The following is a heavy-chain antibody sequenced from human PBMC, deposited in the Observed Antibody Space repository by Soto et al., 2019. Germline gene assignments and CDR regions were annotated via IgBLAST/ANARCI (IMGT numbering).Heavy chain of an antibody. CDR1: GFTFSSYA. CDR3: ARDRRHYDILTGYYLPYYYGMDV. V-gene: IGHV3-30-3*01. CDR2: ISYDGSNK. Sequence: QVQLVESGGGVVQPGRSLRLSCAASGFTFSSYAMHWVRQAPGKGLEWVAVISYDGSNKYYADSVKGRFTISRDNSKNTLYLQMNSLRAEDTAVYYCARDRRHYDILTGYYLPYYYGMDVWGQGTTVTVSS. J-gene: IGHJ6*02. D-gene: IGHD3-9*01.